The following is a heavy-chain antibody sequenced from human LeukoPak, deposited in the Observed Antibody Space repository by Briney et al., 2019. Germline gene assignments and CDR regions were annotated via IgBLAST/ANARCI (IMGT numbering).Heavy chain of an antibody. CDR3: ARKYYYDSSGYPSFDY. Sequence: GGSLRLSCAASGFTFSSYEMNWARQAPGKGLEWVSYISSSGSTIYYADSVKGRFTISRDNAKNSLYLQMNSLRAEDTAVYYCARKYYYDSSGYPSFDYWGQGTLVTVSS. CDR1: GFTFSSYE. D-gene: IGHD3-22*01. CDR2: ISSSGSTI. J-gene: IGHJ4*02. V-gene: IGHV3-48*03.